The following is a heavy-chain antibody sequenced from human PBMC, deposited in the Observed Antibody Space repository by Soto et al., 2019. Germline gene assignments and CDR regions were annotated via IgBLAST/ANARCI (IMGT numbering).Heavy chain of an antibody. CDR3: ARDPISDIRYYDSSGILDY. J-gene: IGHJ4*02. Sequence: GGSLRLSCAASGFTFSSYAMHWVRQAPGKGLEWVAVISYDGSNKYYADPVKGRFTISRDNSKNTLYLQMNSLRAEDTAVYYCARDPISDIRYYDSSGILDYWGQGTLVTVSS. V-gene: IGHV3-30-3*01. D-gene: IGHD3-22*01. CDR2: ISYDGSNK. CDR1: GFTFSSYA.